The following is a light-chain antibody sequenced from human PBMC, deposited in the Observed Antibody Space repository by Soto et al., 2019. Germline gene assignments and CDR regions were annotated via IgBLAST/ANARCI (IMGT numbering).Light chain of an antibody. J-gene: IGKJ1*01. CDR1: QSVRSN. CDR2: GAS. Sequence: EIMLTQSPATLSLTPGERATLSCRASQSVRSNLAWYQQKPGQAPRLLIYGASTRATGIPARFSGSGSGTDFTLTISRLEPEDFAVYYCQQYGSSRTFGQGTKVDIK. V-gene: IGKV3-20*01. CDR3: QQYGSSRT.